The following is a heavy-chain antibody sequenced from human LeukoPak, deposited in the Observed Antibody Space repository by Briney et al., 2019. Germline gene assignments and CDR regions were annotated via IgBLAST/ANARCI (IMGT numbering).Heavy chain of an antibody. CDR1: GYTFTSYG. V-gene: IGHV1-18*01. Sequence: ASVNVSCKASGYTFTSYGISWVRQARGQGLEWMGWISAYTGNTKYAQKFQGRVTMTTDTSTSTAYMELRSLRSDDTAVYYCARDPIVGVTFVDAFDIWGQGTMVTVSS. CDR2: ISAYTGNT. J-gene: IGHJ3*02. D-gene: IGHD1-26*01. CDR3: ARDPIVGVTFVDAFDI.